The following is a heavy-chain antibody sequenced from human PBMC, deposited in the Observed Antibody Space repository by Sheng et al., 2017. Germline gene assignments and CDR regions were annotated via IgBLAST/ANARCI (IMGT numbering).Heavy chain of an antibody. J-gene: IGHJ2*01. Sequence: QMQLVQSGPEVKKPGTSVKVSCKASGFTFTSSAVQWVRQARGQRLEWIGWIVVGSGNTNYAQKFQERVTITRDMSTSTAYMELSSLRSEDTAVYYCAAGRDYWYFDLWGRGTLVTVSS. D-gene: IGHD2-21*01. CDR3: AAGRDYWYFDL. CDR1: GFTFTSSA. CDR2: IVVGSGNT. V-gene: IGHV1-58*01.